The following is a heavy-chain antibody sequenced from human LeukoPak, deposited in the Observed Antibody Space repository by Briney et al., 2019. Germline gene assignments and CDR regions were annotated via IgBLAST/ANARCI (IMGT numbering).Heavy chain of an antibody. CDR2: INPSGGRA. J-gene: IGHJ3*02. D-gene: IGHD3-22*01. Sequence: GASVKVSCKASGYTFTSYYMHWVRQATGQGLEWMGIINPSGGRATYAQKFQGRVTMTRDMSTSTVYMELSSLRSEDTAVYYCARASEFTMIVVVIRPPGAFDIWGQGTMVTVSS. CDR1: GYTFTSYY. CDR3: ARASEFTMIVVVIRPPGAFDI. V-gene: IGHV1-46*01.